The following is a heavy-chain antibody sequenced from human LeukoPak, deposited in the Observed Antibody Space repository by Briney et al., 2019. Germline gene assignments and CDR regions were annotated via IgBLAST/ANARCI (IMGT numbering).Heavy chain of an antibody. CDR2: INHSGST. CDR3: ARVRGSGYYYPFDY. CDR1: GGSFSGYY. J-gene: IGHJ4*02. Sequence: SETLSLTCAVYGGSFSGYYWSWIRQPPGKGLEWIGEINHSGSTNYNPSLKSRVTISVDTSKNQFSLKLSSVTAADTAVYYCARVRGSGYYYPFDYWGQGTLVTVSS. V-gene: IGHV4-34*01. D-gene: IGHD3-22*01.